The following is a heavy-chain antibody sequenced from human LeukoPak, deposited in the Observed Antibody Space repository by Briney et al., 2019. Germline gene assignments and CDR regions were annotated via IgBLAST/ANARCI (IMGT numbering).Heavy chain of an antibody. D-gene: IGHD3-16*01. CDR2: ISGSGGST. CDR3: ARGNSNAFDI. V-gene: IGHV3-23*01. J-gene: IGHJ3*02. CDR1: GFTFSSYA. Sequence: PGGSLRLSCAASGFTFSSYAMSWVRQAPGKGLEWVSAISGSGGSTYYADSVKGRFTISRDNAKNSLYLQMSSLRAEDTAVYYCARGNSNAFDIWGQGTVVTVSS.